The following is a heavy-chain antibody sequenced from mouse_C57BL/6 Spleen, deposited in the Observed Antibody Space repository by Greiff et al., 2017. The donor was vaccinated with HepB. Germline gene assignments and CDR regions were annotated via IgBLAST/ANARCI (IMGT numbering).Heavy chain of an antibody. Sequence: QVQLQQPGTELVKPGASVKLSCKASGYTFTSYWMHWVKQRPGQGLEWIGNINPSNGGTNYNEKFKSKATLTVDKSSSTAYMQLSSLTSEDSAVYYCASWSPYDYDDGGYAMDYWGQGTSVTVSS. CDR1: GYTFTSYW. J-gene: IGHJ4*01. D-gene: IGHD2-4*01. V-gene: IGHV1-53*01. CDR2: INPSNGGT. CDR3: ASWSPYDYDDGGYAMDY.